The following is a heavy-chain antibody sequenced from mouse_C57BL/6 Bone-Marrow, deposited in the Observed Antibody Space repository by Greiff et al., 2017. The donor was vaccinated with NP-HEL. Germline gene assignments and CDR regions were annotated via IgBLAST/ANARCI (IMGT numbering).Heavy chain of an antibody. CDR1: GFTFTDYY. CDR3: ARSPMLLRLGV. J-gene: IGHJ1*03. CDR2: IRNKANGYTT. Sequence: EVKLEESGGGLVQPGGSLSLSCAASGFTFTDYYMSWVRQPPGKALEWLGFIRNKANGYTTEYSASVKGRFTISRDNSQSILYLQMNALRAEDSATYYCARSPMLLRLGVWGTGTTVTVSS. V-gene: IGHV7-3*01. D-gene: IGHD1-1*01.